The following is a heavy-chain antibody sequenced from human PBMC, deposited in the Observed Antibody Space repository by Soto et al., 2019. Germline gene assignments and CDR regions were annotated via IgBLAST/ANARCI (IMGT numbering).Heavy chain of an antibody. CDR3: ARDTVSGSGAFDI. D-gene: IGHD5-12*01. Sequence: SVKVSCKASGGTFSSYAISWVRQAPGQGLEWMGGIIPIFGTANYAQKFQGRVTITADESTSTAYMELSSLRSEDTAVYYCARDTVSGSGAFDIWGQGTMVTVSS. J-gene: IGHJ3*02. V-gene: IGHV1-69*13. CDR2: IIPIFGTA. CDR1: GGTFSSYA.